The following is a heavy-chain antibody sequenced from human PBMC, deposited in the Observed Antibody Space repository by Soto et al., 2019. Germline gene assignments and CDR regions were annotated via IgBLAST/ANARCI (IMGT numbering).Heavy chain of an antibody. Sequence: SETLSLTCAVSGGSISSGGYSWSWIRQPPGKGLEWIGYIYHSGSTYYNPSLKSRVTISVDRSKNQFSLKLSSVTAADTAVYYCARWMGHFDFWGQGALVTVSS. J-gene: IGHJ4*02. CDR3: ARWMGHFDF. CDR2: IYHSGST. D-gene: IGHD2-2*03. CDR1: GGSISSGGYS. V-gene: IGHV4-30-2*01.